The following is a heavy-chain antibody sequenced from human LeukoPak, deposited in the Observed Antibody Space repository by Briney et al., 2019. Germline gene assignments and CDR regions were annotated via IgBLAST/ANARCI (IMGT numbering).Heavy chain of an antibody. D-gene: IGHD3-9*01. CDR1: GYTFTSYY. J-gene: IGHJ3*02. CDR2: INPSGGST. V-gene: IGHV1-46*01. Sequence: ASVKVSCKASGYTFTSYYMHWVRQAPGQGLEWMGLINPSGGSTSYAQKFQGRVTMTRDTSTTTVYMELSSLRSEDTAVYYCARVQVLRYFDWFDAFDIWGQGTMVTVSS. CDR3: ARVQVLRYFDWFDAFDI.